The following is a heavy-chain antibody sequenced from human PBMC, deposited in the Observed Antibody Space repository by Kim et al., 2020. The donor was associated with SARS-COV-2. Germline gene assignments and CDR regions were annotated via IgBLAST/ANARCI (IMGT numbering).Heavy chain of an antibody. J-gene: IGHJ6*02. D-gene: IGHD2-15*01. V-gene: IGHV3-30*04. CDR2: ISYDGSNK. CDR3: ARGETCSGGSCYPWGYGMDV. Sequence: GGSLRLSCAASGFTFSSYAMHWVRQAPGKGLEWVAVISYDGSNKYYADSVKGRFTISRDNSKNTLYLQMNSLRAEDTAVYYCARGETCSGGSCYPWGYGMDVWGQGTTVTVSS. CDR1: GFTFSSYA.